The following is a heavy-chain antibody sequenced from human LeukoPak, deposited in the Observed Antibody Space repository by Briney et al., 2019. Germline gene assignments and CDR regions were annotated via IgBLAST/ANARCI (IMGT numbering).Heavy chain of an antibody. D-gene: IGHD5-18*01. V-gene: IGHV3-13*01. CDR2: IGTAGDT. CDR1: GFTFSSYD. CDR3: ARGRLSGYSYGPTFDI. Sequence: GGSLRLSCAASGFTFSSYDMHWVRQATGKGLEWVSAIGTAGDTYYPGSVKGRFTISRENAKNSLYLQMNSLRAGDTAVYYCARGRLSGYSYGPTFDIWGQGTIVTVSS. J-gene: IGHJ3*02.